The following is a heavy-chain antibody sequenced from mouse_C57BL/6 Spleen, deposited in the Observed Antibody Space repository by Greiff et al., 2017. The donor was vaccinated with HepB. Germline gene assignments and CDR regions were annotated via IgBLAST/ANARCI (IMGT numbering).Heavy chain of an antibody. CDR2: IDPSDSYT. CDR3: ARSGVYGSSAWFAY. V-gene: IGHV1-50*01. Sequence: QVQLKQPGAELVKPGASVKLSCKASGYTFTSYWMQWVKQRPGQGLEWIGEIDPSDSYTNYNQKFKGKATLTVDTSSSTAYMQLSSLTSEDSAVYYCARSGVYGSSAWFAYWGQGTLVTVSA. J-gene: IGHJ3*01. CDR1: GYTFTSYW. D-gene: IGHD1-1*01.